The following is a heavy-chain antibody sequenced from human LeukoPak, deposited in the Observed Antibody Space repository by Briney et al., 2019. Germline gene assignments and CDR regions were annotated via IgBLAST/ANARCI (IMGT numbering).Heavy chain of an antibody. CDR1: GYTFTSYV. CDR2: ISAYNGNT. V-gene: IGHV1-18*01. D-gene: IGHD1-1*01. Sequence: ASVKVSCKASGYTFTSYVISWVRQAPGQGLEWMGWISAYNGNTNYAQKLQGRVTMTTDTSTSTAYMELRSLRSDDTALYYCARFPTWNELFDYWGQGTLVTVSS. CDR3: ARFPTWNELFDY. J-gene: IGHJ4*02.